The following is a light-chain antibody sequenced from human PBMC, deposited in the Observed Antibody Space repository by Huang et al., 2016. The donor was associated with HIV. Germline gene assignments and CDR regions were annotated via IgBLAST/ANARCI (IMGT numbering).Light chain of an antibody. J-gene: IGKJ1*01. CDR3: QQYGSPPLT. V-gene: IGKV3-20*01. Sequence: EIVLSQSPGTLSLSPGERATLSCRASQSVNSIYLAWYQRKPGQAPRLLLYGVSSRATGSPDRFSGSGSGTDFTLTISRLEPEDLAVYYCQQYGSPPLTFGQGTKVEMK. CDR2: GVS. CDR1: QSVNSIY.